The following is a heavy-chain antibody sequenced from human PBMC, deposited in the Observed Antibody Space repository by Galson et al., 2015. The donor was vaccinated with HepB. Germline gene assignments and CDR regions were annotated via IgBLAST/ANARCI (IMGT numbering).Heavy chain of an antibody. CDR3: AFCFSTSCYAAENFQH. CDR1: GFTFNNYA. D-gene: IGHD2-2*01. V-gene: IGHV3-30-3*01. J-gene: IGHJ1*01. Sequence: SLRLSCAASGFTFNNYAINWVRQAPGKGPERVAVISYDGINKWYADSVKGRFTISRDNSKNTVYLQINSLRAEDTAVYFCAFCFSTSCYAAENFQHLGQGTLGTVSS. CDR2: ISYDGINK.